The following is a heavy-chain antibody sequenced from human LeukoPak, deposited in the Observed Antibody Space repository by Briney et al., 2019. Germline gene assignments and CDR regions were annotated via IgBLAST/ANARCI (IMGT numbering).Heavy chain of an antibody. D-gene: IGHD3-10*01. J-gene: IGHJ4*02. CDR1: GYTFTSYY. Sequence: ASVKVSCKASGYTFTSYYMHWVRPAPGQGLEWMGIINTSGGSTSYAQKSQGRVTTKREMSTSTVYMELSSLRSEDTAVYYCARSPGRYYDYWGQGTLVTVSS. V-gene: IGHV1-46*01. CDR2: INTSGGST. CDR3: ARSPGRYYDY.